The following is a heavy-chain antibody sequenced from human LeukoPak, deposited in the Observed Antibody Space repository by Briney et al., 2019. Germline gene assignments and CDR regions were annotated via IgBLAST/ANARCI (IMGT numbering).Heavy chain of an antibody. CDR3: ARRDSSGWSYS. J-gene: IGHJ4*02. D-gene: IGHD6-19*01. V-gene: IGHV5-51*01. Sequence: GGSLKISCKGSGFRFSIYWIGWVRQLPGKGLEWMGIIYPGDSETRYSPSFQGQVTISADKSISTAYLQWSSLKASDTAMYYCARRDSSGWSYSWGQGTLVTVSS. CDR1: GFRFSIYW. CDR2: IYPGDSET.